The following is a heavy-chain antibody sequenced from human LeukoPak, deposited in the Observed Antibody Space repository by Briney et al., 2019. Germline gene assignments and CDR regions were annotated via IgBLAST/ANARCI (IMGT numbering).Heavy chain of an antibody. CDR1: GFTFSNYW. J-gene: IGHJ2*01. CDR2: INSDGSNT. Sequence: PGGSLRLSCAASGFTFSNYWMHWVRQGPGKGLVWVSRINSDGSNTAYADSVKGRFTISRDNAKNTLSLQMNSLRAEDTAVYYCAGGYTGGYFDLWGRGTLVTVSS. CDR3: AGGYTGGYFDL. V-gene: IGHV3-74*01. D-gene: IGHD5-24*01.